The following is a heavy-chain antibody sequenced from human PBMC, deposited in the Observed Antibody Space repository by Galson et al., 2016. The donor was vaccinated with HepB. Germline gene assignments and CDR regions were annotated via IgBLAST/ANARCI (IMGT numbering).Heavy chain of an antibody. J-gene: IGHJ4*02. Sequence: SLRLSCAATGFSLSVPAVHWVRQAPGKGLEWVSYISSSGTTIYYADSVKGRFTISRDNAKNSLYLQMNSLRAEDTAVYYCAREPVRLDDLLTGPPKNPDYWGQGTLVTVSS. CDR2: ISSSGTTI. V-gene: IGHV3-48*03. D-gene: IGHD3-9*01. CDR3: AREPVRLDDLLTGPPKNPDY. CDR1: GFSLSVPA.